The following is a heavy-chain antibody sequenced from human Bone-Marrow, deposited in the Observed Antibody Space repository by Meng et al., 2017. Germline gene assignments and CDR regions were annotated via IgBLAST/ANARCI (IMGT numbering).Heavy chain of an antibody. CDR1: GGSISSGDYY. Sequence: QVQLQESGPGLVKPSQTLSPTCTVSGGSISSGDYYWSWIRQPPGKGLEWIGYIYYSGSTYYNPSLKSRVTISVDTSKNQFSLKLSSVTAADTAVYYCARDRGIAAAGQDNNWFDPWGQGTLVTVSS. D-gene: IGHD6-13*01. CDR2: IYYSGST. CDR3: ARDRGIAAAGQDNNWFDP. J-gene: IGHJ5*02. V-gene: IGHV4-30-4*01.